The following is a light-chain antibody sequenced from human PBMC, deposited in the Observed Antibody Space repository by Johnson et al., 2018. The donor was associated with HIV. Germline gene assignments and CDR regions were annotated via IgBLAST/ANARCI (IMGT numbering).Light chain of an antibody. J-gene: IGLJ1*01. CDR2: DNN. V-gene: IGLV1-51*01. Sequence: QSVLTQPPSVSAAPGQKVTISCSGSSYNIGNNYVSWYQQVPGAAPKLLIYDNNRRPSGIPDRFSGSKSGTSATLGITGLQTGDEADYYCGTWDSSLSAMGLGTGTKVTVL. CDR3: GTWDSSLSAMG. CDR1: SYNIGNNY.